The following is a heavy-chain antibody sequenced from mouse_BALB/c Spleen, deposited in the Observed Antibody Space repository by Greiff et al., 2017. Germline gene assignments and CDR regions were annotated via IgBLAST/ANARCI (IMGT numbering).Heavy chain of an antibody. J-gene: IGHJ4*01. CDR2: INSNGGST. CDR1: GFTFSSYG. CDR3: ARDKKYGNYYPMDY. D-gene: IGHD2-10*02. V-gene: IGHV5-6-3*01. Sequence: EVQRVESGGGLVQPGGSLKLSCAASGFTFSSYGMSWVRQTPDKRLELVATINSNGGSTYYPDSVKGRFTISRDNAKNTLYLQMSSLKSEDTAMYYCARDKKYGNYYPMDYWGQGTSVTVSS.